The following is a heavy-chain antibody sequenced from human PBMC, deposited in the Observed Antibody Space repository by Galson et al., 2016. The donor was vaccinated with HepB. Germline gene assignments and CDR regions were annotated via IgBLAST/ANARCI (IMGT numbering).Heavy chain of an antibody. CDR1: GFTFSSYI. D-gene: IGHD3-10*01. CDR3: ARAGLTMVRGRSAFDS. Sequence: SLRLSCAASGFTFSSYIMSWVRQAPGKGLEWISYISSNGTYTNYADSMKGRLTISRDDAKTSLYLEMDSLRAEDTALYYCARAGLTMVRGRSAFDSWGQGTLVTVSS. V-gene: IGHV3-21*05. CDR2: ISSNGTYT. J-gene: IGHJ4*02.